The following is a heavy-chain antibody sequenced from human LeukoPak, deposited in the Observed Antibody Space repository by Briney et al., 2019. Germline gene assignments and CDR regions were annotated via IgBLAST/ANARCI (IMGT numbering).Heavy chain of an antibody. CDR2: ISYDGSNK. J-gene: IGHJ4*02. CDR3: AKLTTVITTENYFDY. D-gene: IGHD4-11*01. V-gene: IGHV3-30*18. Sequence: GGSLRLSCAASGFTFSSYGMHWVRQAPGKGLEWVAVISYDGSNKYYADSVKGRFTISRDNSKNTLYLQMDSLRAEGTAVYYCAKLTTVITTENYFDYWGQGTLVTVSS. CDR1: GFTFSSYG.